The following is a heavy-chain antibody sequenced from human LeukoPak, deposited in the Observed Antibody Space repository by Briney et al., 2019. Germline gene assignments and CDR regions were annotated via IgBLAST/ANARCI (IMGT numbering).Heavy chain of an antibody. D-gene: IGHD2-15*01. CDR1: GGSISSYY. CDR2: IYYSGST. CDR3: ARGGSGGGYFDY. J-gene: IGHJ4*02. V-gene: IGHV4-59*01. Sequence: SEALSLTCTVSGGSISSYYWSWIRQPPGKGLEWIGYIYYSGSTNYNPSLKSRVTISVDTSKNQFSLKLSSVTAADTAVYYCARGGSGGGYFDYWGQGTLVTVSS.